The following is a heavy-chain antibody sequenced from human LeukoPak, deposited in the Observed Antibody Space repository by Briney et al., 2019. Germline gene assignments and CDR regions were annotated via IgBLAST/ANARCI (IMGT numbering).Heavy chain of an antibody. J-gene: IGHJ5*02. CDR3: ARGREHSSRRHRFDP. Sequence: SETLSLTCAVYGGSFSGYYWSWIRQPPGKGLEWIGEINHSGSTNYNPSLKSRATISVDTSKNQFSLKLSSVTAADTAVYYCARGREHSSRRHRFDPWGQGTLVTVSS. CDR2: INHSGST. CDR1: GGSFSGYY. D-gene: IGHD3-3*02. V-gene: IGHV4-34*01.